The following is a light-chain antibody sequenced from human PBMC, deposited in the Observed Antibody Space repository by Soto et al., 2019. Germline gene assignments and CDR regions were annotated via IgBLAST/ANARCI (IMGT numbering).Light chain of an antibody. CDR2: DVS. CDR1: SSDVGAYDY. Sequence: QSALTQPRSVSGSPGQSVTISCTGTSSDVGAYDYVSWYQQHPGQAPKLMIFDVSVRPSGIPDRFSGSKSGNTASLTISGLEAEDEPDYYCCSYAGGYTYVFGSGTKLTVL. V-gene: IGLV2-11*01. J-gene: IGLJ1*01. CDR3: CSYAGGYTYV.